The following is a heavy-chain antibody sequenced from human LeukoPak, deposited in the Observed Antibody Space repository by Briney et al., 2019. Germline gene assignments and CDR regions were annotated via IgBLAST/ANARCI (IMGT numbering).Heavy chain of an antibody. Sequence: SETLSLTCTVSGDSISSYYWSWIRQPAGKGLEWIGRIYTSGSTNYNPSLKSRVTTSVDTSKNQFSLKLSSVTVADTAVYYCARVAYCGGDCYSFDYWGQGTLVTVSS. CDR3: ARVAYCGGDCYSFDY. D-gene: IGHD2-21*02. CDR1: GDSISSYY. V-gene: IGHV4-4*07. CDR2: IYTSGST. J-gene: IGHJ4*02.